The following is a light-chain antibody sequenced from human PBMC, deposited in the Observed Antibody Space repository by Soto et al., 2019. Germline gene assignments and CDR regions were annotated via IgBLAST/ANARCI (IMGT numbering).Light chain of an antibody. CDR3: QQSYSNPYT. V-gene: IGKV1-39*01. CDR1: QSISSY. CDR2: AAS. Sequence: DIQMTQSPSSLSASVGDRVTITCRASQSISSYLNWYQQKPGKAPKLLIYAASSLQSGVPSRFSGSGSGTEFTLTISSLQPEDFATYYCQQSYSNPYTFGQGTKLE. J-gene: IGKJ2*01.